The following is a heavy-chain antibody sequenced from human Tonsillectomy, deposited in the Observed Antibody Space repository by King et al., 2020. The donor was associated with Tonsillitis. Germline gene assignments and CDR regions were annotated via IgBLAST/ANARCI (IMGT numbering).Heavy chain of an antibody. D-gene: IGHD6-6*01. Sequence: VQLVESGGGLVKPGGSLRLSCAASGFTFSNAWMNWVRQAPGKGLVWVGRIKSKTDGGTTDYAAPVKGRFTISRDDSKNTLYLQMNSLKTEDTAVYYCTTDLLGQLGGVGYWGQGTLVTVSS. V-gene: IGHV3-15*07. CDR1: GFTFSNAW. CDR3: TTDLLGQLGGVGY. J-gene: IGHJ4*02. CDR2: IKSKTDGGTT.